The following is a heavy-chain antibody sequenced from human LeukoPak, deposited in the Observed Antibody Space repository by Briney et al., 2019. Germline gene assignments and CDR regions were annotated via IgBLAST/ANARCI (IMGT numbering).Heavy chain of an antibody. D-gene: IGHD3-10*01. CDR3: ARGYYYGSGSYCNDY. Sequence: ASVKVSCKASGYTFTGYYMHWVRQAPGQGLEWMGWINPNSGGTNYAQKFQGRVTMTRDTSISTAYMELSRLRSDDTAVYYCARGYYYGSGSYCNDYWGQGTLVTVSS. V-gene: IGHV1-2*02. CDR1: GYTFTGYY. CDR2: INPNSGGT. J-gene: IGHJ4*02.